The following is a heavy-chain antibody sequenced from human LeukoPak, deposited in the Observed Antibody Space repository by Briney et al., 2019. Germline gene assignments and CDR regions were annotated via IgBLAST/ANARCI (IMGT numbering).Heavy chain of an antibody. Sequence: GGSLRPSCAASGFTVSSNYMSWVRQAPGKGLEWVSVIYSGGSTYYADSVKGRFTISRDNSKNTLYLQMNSLRAEDTAVYYCAREDGDYFDYWGQGTLVTVSS. CDR3: AREDGDYFDY. V-gene: IGHV3-53*05. J-gene: IGHJ4*02. D-gene: IGHD4-17*01. CDR1: GFTVSSNY. CDR2: IYSGGST.